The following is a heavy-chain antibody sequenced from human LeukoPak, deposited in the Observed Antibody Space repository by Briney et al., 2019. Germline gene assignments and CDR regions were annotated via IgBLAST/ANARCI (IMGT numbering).Heavy chain of an antibody. J-gene: IGHJ4*02. V-gene: IGHV4-39*01. Sequence: SETLSLTCTVSGGSISSSSYDWGWIRQPPGKGLEWIGRIYYSGSTYYNPSLKSRVTISVDTSTNQFSLKLSSVTAADTAVYYCARRSGYCSSTSCRRGYFDYWGQGTLVTVSS. CDR2: IYYSGST. CDR3: ARRSGYCSSTSCRRGYFDY. CDR1: GGSISSSSYD. D-gene: IGHD2-2*01.